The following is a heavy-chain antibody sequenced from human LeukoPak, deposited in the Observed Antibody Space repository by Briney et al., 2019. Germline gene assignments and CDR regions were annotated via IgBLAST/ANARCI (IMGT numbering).Heavy chain of an antibody. CDR1: GGSISSYY. D-gene: IGHD6-6*01. J-gene: IGHJ4*02. Sequence: PSETLSLTCTVSGGSISSYYWSWIRQPPGKGLEWIGYIYYSGSTNYNPSLKSRVPISVDTSKNQFSLKLSSVTAADTAVYYCARVRGYSSSGYFDYWGQGTLVTVSS. CDR2: IYYSGST. V-gene: IGHV4-59*01. CDR3: ARVRGYSSSGYFDY.